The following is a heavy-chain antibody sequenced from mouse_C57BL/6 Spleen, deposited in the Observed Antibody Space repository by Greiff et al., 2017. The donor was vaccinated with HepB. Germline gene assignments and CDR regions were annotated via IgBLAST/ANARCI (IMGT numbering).Heavy chain of an antibody. CDR3: ARSRQLRLVRFAY. V-gene: IGHV1-26*01. CDR1: GYTFTDYY. Sequence: VQLQQSGPELVKPGASVKISCKASGYTFTDYYMNWVKQSHGKSLEWIGDINPNNGGTSYNQKFKGKATLTVDKSSSTAYMELRSLTSEDSAVYYCARSRQLRLVRFAYWGQGTLVTVSA. J-gene: IGHJ3*01. D-gene: IGHD3-2*02. CDR2: INPNNGGT.